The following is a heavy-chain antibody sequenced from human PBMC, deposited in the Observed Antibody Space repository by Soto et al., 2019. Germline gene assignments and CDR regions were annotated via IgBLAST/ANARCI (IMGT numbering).Heavy chain of an antibody. Sequence: QVQLVESGGGLVKPGGSLRLSCAASGFTFSDYYMSWIRQAPGKGLEWVSYISSSGSTIYYADSVKGRFTISRDNAKNSLYLQMNSLRAEDTAVYYCARGSGIAAAGTPLDYYGMDVWGQGTTVTVSS. J-gene: IGHJ6*02. V-gene: IGHV3-11*01. D-gene: IGHD6-13*01. CDR3: ARGSGIAAAGTPLDYYGMDV. CDR1: GFTFSDYY. CDR2: ISSSGSTI.